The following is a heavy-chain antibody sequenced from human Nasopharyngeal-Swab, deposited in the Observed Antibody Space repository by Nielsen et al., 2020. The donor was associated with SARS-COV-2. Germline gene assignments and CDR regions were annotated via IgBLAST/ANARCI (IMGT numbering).Heavy chain of an antibody. D-gene: IGHD1-26*01. CDR3: ARDVGIVGATLVN. V-gene: IGHV3-48*02. CDR2: ISSSSSTS. J-gene: IGHJ4*02. CDR1: GITISSNG. Sequence: GESLKISCAASGITISSNGMNWVRQAPGKGLEWVAYISSSSSTSYYADSVKGRFTISRDNPKNSLYLQMNSLRDEDTAVYYCARDVGIVGATLVNWGRGTLVTVSS.